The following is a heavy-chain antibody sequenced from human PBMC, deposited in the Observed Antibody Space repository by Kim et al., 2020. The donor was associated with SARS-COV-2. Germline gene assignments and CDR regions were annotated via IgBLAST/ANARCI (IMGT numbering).Heavy chain of an antibody. V-gene: IGHV3-7*03. CDR1: GFTFSRFW. CDR3: ARDPHRGGDYDY. Sequence: GGSLRLSCAASGFTFSRFWMNWVRQAPGKGLEWVANVGPDGTEKYYVDSVEGRFTISRDNAANSLYLQMNSLRADDTAVYYCARDPHRGGDYDYWGPGTL. D-gene: IGHD4-17*01. J-gene: IGHJ4*02. CDR2: VGPDGTEK.